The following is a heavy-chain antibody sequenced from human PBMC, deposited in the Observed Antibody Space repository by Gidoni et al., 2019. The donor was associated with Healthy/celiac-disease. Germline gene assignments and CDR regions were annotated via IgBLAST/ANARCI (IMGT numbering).Heavy chain of an antibody. J-gene: IGHJ6*02. D-gene: IGHD2-2*01. CDR1: GGTFSSHA. Sequence: QVQLVQSGAEVKKPGPSVKVSCKAYGGTFSSHAISWVRQAPGQGLEWMGGVIPIFGTANYAQKFQGRVTITADESTSTAYMELSSLRSEDTAVYYCARALIVVVPAAPSNYYYYGMDVWGQGTTVTVSS. CDR2: VIPIFGTA. CDR3: ARALIVVVPAAPSNYYYYGMDV. V-gene: IGHV1-69*01.